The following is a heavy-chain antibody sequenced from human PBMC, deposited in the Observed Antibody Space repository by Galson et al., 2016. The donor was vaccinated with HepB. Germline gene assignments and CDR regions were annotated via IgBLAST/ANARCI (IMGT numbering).Heavy chain of an antibody. V-gene: IGHV3-73*01. J-gene: IGHJ5*01. CDR1: EFIFGVSA. CDR3: TLDFGS. Sequence: SLRLSCAASEFIFGVSAMHWVRQASGKRLEWVGRIRSTGISYATAYAASVQGRFTISGEESKNIVYLEMNTLKTEDTAIYYCTLDFGSWGQGTLVTVSS. CDR2: IRSTGISYAT.